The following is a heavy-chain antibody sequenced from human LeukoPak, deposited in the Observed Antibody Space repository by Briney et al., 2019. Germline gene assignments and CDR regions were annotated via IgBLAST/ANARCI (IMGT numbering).Heavy chain of an antibody. Sequence: SETLSLTCTVSGGSISSYYWSWIRQPPGKGLEWIGYIHYSGSTNYNPSLKSRVTISVDTSKNQFSLKMSSVTAADTAVYYCARGYCSSTSCYWYYYYYMDVWGKATTVTVS. CDR3: ARGYCSSTSCYWYYYYYMDV. D-gene: IGHD2-2*01. J-gene: IGHJ6*03. CDR1: GGSISSYY. CDR2: IHYSGST. V-gene: IGHV4-59*01.